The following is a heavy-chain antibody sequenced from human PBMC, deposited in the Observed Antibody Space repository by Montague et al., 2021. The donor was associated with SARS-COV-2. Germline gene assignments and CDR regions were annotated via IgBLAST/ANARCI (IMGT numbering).Heavy chain of an antibody. D-gene: IGHD3-22*01. V-gene: IGHV4-34*01. J-gene: IGHJ6*03. CDR3: ARLADGIVPSPTLGPGPYYAFNFMDV. Sequence: SETLSLTCAVSGSSFSRYYLSWTPQPPGKGLEWIGEISLSRNTKHNPSPQSRDSISLDTSRNQFSLELTSITAADTAIYYCARLADGIVPSPTLGPGPYYAFNFMDVWGKGTTVTVSS. CDR1: GSSFSRYY. CDR2: ISLSRNT.